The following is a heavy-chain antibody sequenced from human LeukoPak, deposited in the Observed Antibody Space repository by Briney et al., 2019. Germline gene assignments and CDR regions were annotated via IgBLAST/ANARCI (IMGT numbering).Heavy chain of an antibody. CDR1: GGTFSSYA. J-gene: IGHJ4*02. Sequence: ASVKVSCKASGGTFSSYAISWVRQAPGQGLEWMGWINPNSGGTNYAQKFQGRVTMTRDTSISTAYMELSRLRSDDTAVYYCARVPGGSTINFDYWGQGTLVTVSS. CDR3: ARVPGGSTINFDY. V-gene: IGHV1-2*02. D-gene: IGHD2-2*01. CDR2: INPNSGGT.